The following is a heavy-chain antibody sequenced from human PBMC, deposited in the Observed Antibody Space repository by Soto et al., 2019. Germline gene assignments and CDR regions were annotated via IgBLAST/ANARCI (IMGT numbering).Heavy chain of an antibody. CDR2: SNPNGDRP. D-gene: IGHD2-15*01. Sequence: QVQLVQSGPEVKQPGASVKISCKASGYTFTNYYIHWVRQAPEQGLEWVGLSNPNGDRPTYAERFQGRITMTRDTDTTTVSMEVRSLRSEDSAVYYCARGSCSGGSCYGMAVWGQGTAVTVSS. V-gene: IGHV1-46*01. J-gene: IGHJ6*02. CDR3: ARGSCSGGSCYGMAV. CDR1: GYTFTNYY.